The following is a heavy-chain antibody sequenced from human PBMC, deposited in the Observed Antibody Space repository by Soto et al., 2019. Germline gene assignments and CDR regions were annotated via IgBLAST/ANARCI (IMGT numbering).Heavy chain of an antibody. J-gene: IGHJ4*02. CDR3: ARVVGATVLSDY. CDR1: GFRFSDHY. CDR2: ISGGGTTM. Sequence: GGSLRLSCAASGFRFSDHYMTWIRQAPGKGLEWVSKISGGGTTMYYADSVKGRFTVSRDNAKNSLYLQMNSLRAEDTAVYYCARVVGATVLSDYWGQGTLVTVSS. D-gene: IGHD1-26*01. V-gene: IGHV3-11*04.